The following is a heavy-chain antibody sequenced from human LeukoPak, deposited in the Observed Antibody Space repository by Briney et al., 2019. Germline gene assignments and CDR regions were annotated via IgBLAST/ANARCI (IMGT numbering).Heavy chain of an antibody. CDR3: AKYGSGTYYNGLH. J-gene: IGHJ4*02. CDR1: GFTFSNYG. CDR2: ISVSGENT. D-gene: IGHD3-10*01. V-gene: IGHV3-23*01. Sequence: PTGGSLRLSCAASGFTFSNYGLTWVRQAPGKGLQWVSTISVSGENTYYADSVKGRFTISRDISKSTLYLQMNSLRDEDTALYYCAKYGSGTYYNGLHWGQGTLVTVSS.